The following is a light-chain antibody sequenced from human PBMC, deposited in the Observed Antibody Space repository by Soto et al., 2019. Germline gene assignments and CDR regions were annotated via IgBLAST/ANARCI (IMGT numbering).Light chain of an antibody. CDR1: QTISSW. V-gene: IGKV1-5*03. CDR2: KAS. CDR3: QHYNSYSEA. J-gene: IGKJ1*01. Sequence: THAPSALSVSVGDRVTITCRASQTISSWLAWYQQKPGKAPKLLIYKASTLKSGVPSRFSGSGSGTEFTLTISSLQPDDFATYYCQHYNSYSEAFGQGTKVDIK.